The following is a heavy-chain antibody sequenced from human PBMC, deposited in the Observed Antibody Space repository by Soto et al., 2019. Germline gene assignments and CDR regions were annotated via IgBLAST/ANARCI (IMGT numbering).Heavy chain of an antibody. J-gene: IGHJ6*03. V-gene: IGHV1-24*01. D-gene: IGHD2-15*01. CDR3: ARRVVVAAKQYYYYYYMDV. CDR2: FDPEDGET. Sequence: GASVKVSCKVSGYTLTELSMHWVRQAPGKGLEWMGGFDPEDGETIYAQKFQGRVTMTEDTSTDTAYMELSSLRSEDTAVYYCARRVVVAAKQYYYYYYMDVWGKGTTVTVSS. CDR1: GYTLTELS.